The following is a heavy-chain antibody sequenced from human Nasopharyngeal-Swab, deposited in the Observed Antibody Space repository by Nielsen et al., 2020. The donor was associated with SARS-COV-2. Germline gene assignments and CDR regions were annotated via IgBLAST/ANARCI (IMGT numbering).Heavy chain of an antibody. CDR1: DNSFSTFG. D-gene: IGHD3-3*02. Sequence: ASVKVSCKASDNSFSTFGVIWVRQAPGQGLEWMGWIRPSSDLVYYAPNLQARVTLTTDTFTGTAYMELRGLKSDDSAIYFCAGGIFYWGQGTLVTVSS. CDR3: AGGIFY. CDR2: IRPSSDLV. V-gene: IGHV1-18*01. J-gene: IGHJ4*02.